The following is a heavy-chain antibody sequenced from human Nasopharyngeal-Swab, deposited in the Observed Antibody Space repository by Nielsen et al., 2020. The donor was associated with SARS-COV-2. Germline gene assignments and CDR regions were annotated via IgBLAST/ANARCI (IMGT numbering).Heavy chain of an antibody. CDR3: AKVRGVGSTEDHFDF. V-gene: IGHV3-23*01. CDR1: GFRFDSYA. CDR2: IRGSGITT. D-gene: IGHD3-10*01. Sequence: GGSLRLSCAASGFRFDSYAMSWVRQAPGKGLEWVSAIRGSGITTYYADSVKGRFTISRDNSKNTVYLQMDSLRAEDAAIYYCAKVRGVGSTEDHFDFWGQGTLVTVSS. J-gene: IGHJ4*02.